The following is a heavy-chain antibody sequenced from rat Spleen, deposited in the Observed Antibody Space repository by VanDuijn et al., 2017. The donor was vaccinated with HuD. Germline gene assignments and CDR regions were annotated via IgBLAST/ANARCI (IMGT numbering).Heavy chain of an antibody. J-gene: IGHJ2*01. D-gene: IGHD1-12*02. V-gene: IGHV5-17*01. CDR2: IIYDDTNT. CDR1: GFTFRGYA. Sequence: EVQLVESGGGLVQPGRSLKLSCAASGFTFRGYAMAWVRQAPKKGLEWVATIIYDDTNTYYRDSVRGRFTISRDIAKSTLYLQMDSLRSEDTATYYCARSLTNYYDGSYYWGQGVMVTVSS. CDR3: ARSLTNYYDGSYY.